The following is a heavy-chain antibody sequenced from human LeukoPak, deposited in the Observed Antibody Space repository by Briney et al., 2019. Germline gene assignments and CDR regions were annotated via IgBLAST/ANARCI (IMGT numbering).Heavy chain of an antibody. CDR1: GFTFSSYG. CDR3: AKGDGSGWYDYYYYYGMDV. Sequence: GGSLRLSCAASGFTFSSYGMRWVRQAPGKGLEWVAVISYDGSNKYYADSVKGRFTISRDNSKNTLYLQMNSLRAEDTAVYYCAKGDGSGWYDYYYYYGMDVWGQGTTVTVSS. CDR2: ISYDGSNK. J-gene: IGHJ6*02. V-gene: IGHV3-30*18. D-gene: IGHD6-19*01.